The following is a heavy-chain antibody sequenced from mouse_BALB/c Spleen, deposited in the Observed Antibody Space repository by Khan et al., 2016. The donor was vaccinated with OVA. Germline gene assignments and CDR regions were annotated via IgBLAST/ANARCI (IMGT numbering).Heavy chain of an antibody. Sequence: QMQLEESGPAMVAPSQSLSITCTVSGFSLTSYGVHWVRQPPGKGLEWLGVIWAGGSTNYNSALMSRLRISKDNSKCQVFLKMNSLQTDDTAMYYSARYYGNYGWYFDVWGAGTTVTVSS. D-gene: IGHD2-1*01. CDR1: GFSLTSYG. J-gene: IGHJ1*01. CDR2: IWAGGST. V-gene: IGHV2-9*02. CDR3: ARYYGNYGWYFDV.